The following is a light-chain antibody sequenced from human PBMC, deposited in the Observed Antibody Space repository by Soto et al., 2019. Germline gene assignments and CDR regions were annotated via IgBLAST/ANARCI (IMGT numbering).Light chain of an antibody. CDR1: KSDIGVYDC. CDR2: EVV. J-gene: IGLJ1*01. CDR3: KSYAGSNTYV. Sequence: QSALAQPPSASGSPGQSVTISRTGTKSDIGVYDCVSWYQHHPGKAPRLIIYEVVQRPSGVPDRFSGSKSGNTASLTVSGLQAADEADYFCKSYAGSNTYVFGSGTKVTVL. V-gene: IGLV2-8*01.